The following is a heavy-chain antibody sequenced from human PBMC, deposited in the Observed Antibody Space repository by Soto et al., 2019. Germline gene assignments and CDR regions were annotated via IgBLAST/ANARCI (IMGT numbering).Heavy chain of an antibody. D-gene: IGHD6-13*01. CDR2: ISGSGGST. CDR1: GFTFSSYA. Sequence: GGSLRLSCAASGFTFSSYAMSWVRQAPGEGLEWVSAISGSGGSTYYADSVKGRFTISRDNSKNTLYLQMNSLRAEDTAVYYCARDRGYSMPAQRLLDYWGQGTLVTVSS. CDR3: ARDRGYSMPAQRLLDY. V-gene: IGHV3-23*01. J-gene: IGHJ4*02.